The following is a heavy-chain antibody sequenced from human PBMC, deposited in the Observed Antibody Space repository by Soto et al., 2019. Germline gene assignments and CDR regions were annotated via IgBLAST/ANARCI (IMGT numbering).Heavy chain of an antibody. Sequence: QVQLKESSPGLVKPSGTLSLTCNISGGSIITSNWWSWVRQAPGKGLQWIGDISHSGSPNHNPSLKGGASLSVAKPNKQFSLTLASMTAADRALYYCVRARVVAGTDWFFDIWGRGSRVTVSS. V-gene: IGHV4-4*02. CDR1: GGSIITSNW. CDR3: VRARVVAGTDWFFDI. D-gene: IGHD6-19*01. CDR2: ISHSGSP. J-gene: IGHJ2*01.